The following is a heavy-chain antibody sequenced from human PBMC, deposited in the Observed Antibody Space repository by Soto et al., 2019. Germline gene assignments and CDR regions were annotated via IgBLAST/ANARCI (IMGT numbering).Heavy chain of an antibody. CDR2: INPSGGST. D-gene: IGHD1-26*01. Sequence: ASVKVSCRASGYTFTSYYMHWVRQAPGQGLEWMGVINPSGGSTSYAQNFRGRVTMTRDTSTSTVYMELSSLRSEDAAVYYCARDLGGGNYGMDVWGQGTTVT. J-gene: IGHJ6*02. CDR3: ARDLGGGNYGMDV. V-gene: IGHV1-46*01. CDR1: GYTFTSYY.